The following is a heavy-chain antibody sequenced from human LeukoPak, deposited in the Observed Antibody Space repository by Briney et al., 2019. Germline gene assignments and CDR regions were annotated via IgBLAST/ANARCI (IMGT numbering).Heavy chain of an antibody. CDR2: ITPSGGST. D-gene: IGHD6-6*01. J-gene: IGHJ4*02. Sequence: ASVKVSCKASGYTFTSYYIHWVRQAPGQGLEWMGIITPSGGSTSYAQKFQGRVTMTRDTSTSTVYMEVSSLRSEDTAVYYCAREGGIAARPMDYWGQGTLVTVSS. CDR1: GYTFTSYY. CDR3: AREGGIAARPMDY. V-gene: IGHV1-46*01.